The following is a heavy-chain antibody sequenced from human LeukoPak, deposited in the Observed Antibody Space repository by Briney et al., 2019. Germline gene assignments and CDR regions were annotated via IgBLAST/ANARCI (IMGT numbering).Heavy chain of an antibody. Sequence: SVKVSCKASGFTFTSSAVQWVRQARGQRLEWIGWIVVGSGNTNYAQKFQDRVTMTSDTSTSTVYMELNSLRSEDTAVYYCARLIGDYYDNSRSSYWHGHLDYWGQGALVTVSS. CDR3: ARLIGDYYDNSRSSYWHGHLDY. CDR1: GFTFTSSA. V-gene: IGHV1-58*01. CDR2: IVVGSGNT. D-gene: IGHD3-22*01. J-gene: IGHJ4*02.